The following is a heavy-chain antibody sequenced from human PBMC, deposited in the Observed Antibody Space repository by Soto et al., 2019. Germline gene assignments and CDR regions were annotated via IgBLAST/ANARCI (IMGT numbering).Heavy chain of an antibody. CDR2: IIPIFGTA. V-gene: IGHV1-69*12. Sequence: QVQLVQSGAAVKKPGSSVKVSCKASGGTFSSYAISWVRQAPGQGLEWMGGIIPIFGTADYAQKFQGRVTITADESTSTAYMELSSLRSEDTAVYYCASHGYSYGYLFDYWGQGTLVTVSS. J-gene: IGHJ4*02. D-gene: IGHD5-18*01. CDR3: ASHGYSYGYLFDY. CDR1: GGTFSSYA.